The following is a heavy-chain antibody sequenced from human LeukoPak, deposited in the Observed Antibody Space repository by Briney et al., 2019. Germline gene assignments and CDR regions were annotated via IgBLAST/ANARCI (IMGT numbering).Heavy chain of an antibody. CDR2: IACDGSST. V-gene: IGHV3-74*01. CDR1: GFTFSSYW. Sequence: GGSLRLSCAASGFTFSSYWMNWVRQAPGKGLVWVSRIACDGSSTTYADSVKGRFSISRDNAKNTLYLQMNSLRVEDTAVYYCASDGPPYYYGDYGSYYYYYGMDVWGQGTTVTVSS. J-gene: IGHJ6*02. D-gene: IGHD4-17*01. CDR3: ASDGPPYYYGDYGSYYYYYGMDV.